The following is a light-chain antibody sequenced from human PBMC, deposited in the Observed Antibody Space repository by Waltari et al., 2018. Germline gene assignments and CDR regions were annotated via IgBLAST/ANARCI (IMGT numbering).Light chain of an antibody. Sequence: EIVLTQSPATLSLSPGERATLSCRASQSVSSYLAWYQQKPGQAPRLLIYDASNRATGIPARFSGSGSGTDFTLTISSLEPEDFAVYYCQHYNKWPPWTFGQGTKVEFK. V-gene: IGKV3-11*01. J-gene: IGKJ1*01. CDR3: QHYNKWPPWT. CDR2: DAS. CDR1: QSVSSY.